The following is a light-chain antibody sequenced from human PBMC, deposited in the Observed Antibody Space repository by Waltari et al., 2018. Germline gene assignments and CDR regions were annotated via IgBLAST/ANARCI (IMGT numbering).Light chain of an antibody. CDR1: QCINTY. J-gene: IGKJ1*01. Sequence: DIQMAQSPSSLSASIGARVTITCRASQCINTYLNWYQHKPGEAPKLLIYDSSTLQIGVPSRFSGSGSGTDFTLTISSLQPEDIATYYCQQSFGNPPWTFGRGTKV. CDR3: QQSFGNPPWT. CDR2: DSS. V-gene: IGKV1-39*01.